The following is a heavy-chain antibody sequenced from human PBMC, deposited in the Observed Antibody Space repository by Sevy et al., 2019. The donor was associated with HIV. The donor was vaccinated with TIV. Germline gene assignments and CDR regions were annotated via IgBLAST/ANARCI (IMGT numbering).Heavy chain of an antibody. D-gene: IGHD3-10*01. CDR3: ARKSGHYGSGSYCYYYYGMDV. CDR2: IIPIFGTA. J-gene: IGHJ6*02. CDR1: GGTFSSYA. V-gene: IGHV1-69*13. Sequence: ASVKVSCKASGGTFSSYAISWVRQAPGQGLEWMGGIIPIFGTANYARKFQGRVTITADESTGTAYMEVSSLRSEDTAVYYCARKSGHYGSGSYCYYYYGMDVWGQGTTVTVSS.